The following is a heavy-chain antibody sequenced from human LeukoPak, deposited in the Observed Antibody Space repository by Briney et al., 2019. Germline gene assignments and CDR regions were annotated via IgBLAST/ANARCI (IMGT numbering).Heavy chain of an antibody. CDR3: ARDPRGPAGYDSPARDTFDY. CDR2: IFYDGTIQ. CDR1: GFTLNSYI. V-gene: IGHV3-30*03. J-gene: IGHJ4*02. Sequence: GGSLRLSCEDSGFTLNSYIMHWVRQTPGKGLEWVAVIFYDGTIQYYSDSVRGRLIVSRDNPKNTLYLQMNSLRAEDTAVYYCARDPRGPAGYDSPARDTFDYWGQGTLVTVSS. D-gene: IGHD3-22*01.